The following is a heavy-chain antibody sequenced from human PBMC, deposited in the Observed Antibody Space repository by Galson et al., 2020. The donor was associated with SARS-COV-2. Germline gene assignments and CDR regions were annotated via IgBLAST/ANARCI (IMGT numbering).Heavy chain of an antibody. Sequence: SGPTVVKPTDTLTLTCTVSGFSLSNARMGVSWIRQPPGKALEWLAHICSNDKKSYSTTLKSRLTISKDTSKSQVVLTMTNMDPVDTGRYYCARVQWELLARDYYYYMDVWGKGTTVTVSS. J-gene: IGHJ6*03. CDR1: GFSLSNARMG. CDR2: ICSNDKK. D-gene: IGHD1-26*01. V-gene: IGHV2-26*01. CDR3: ARVQWELLARDYYYYMDV.